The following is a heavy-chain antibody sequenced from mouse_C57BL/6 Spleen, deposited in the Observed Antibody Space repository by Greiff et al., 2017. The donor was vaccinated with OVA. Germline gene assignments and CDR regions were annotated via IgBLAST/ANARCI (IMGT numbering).Heavy chain of an antibody. CDR3: ARNCVYGSSFYFDY. D-gene: IGHD1-1*01. CDR2: IWSGGST. V-gene: IGHV2-2*01. CDR1: GFSLTSYG. Sequence: VKLMESGPGLVQPSQSLSITCTVSGFSLTSYGVHWVRQSPGKGLEWLGVIWSGGSTDYNAAFISRLSISKDNSKSQVFFKMNSLQADDTAIYYCARNCVYGSSFYFDYWGQGTTLTVSS. J-gene: IGHJ2*01.